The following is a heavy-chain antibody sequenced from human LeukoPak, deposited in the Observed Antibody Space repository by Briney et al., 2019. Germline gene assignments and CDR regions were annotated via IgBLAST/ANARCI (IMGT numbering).Heavy chain of an antibody. J-gene: IGHJ4*02. CDR2: ISYDGSNK. Sequence: GGSLRLSCAASGFTFSSYAMHWVRQAPGKGLEWVAVISYDGSNKYYADSVKGRFTISRDNSKNTLYLQMNSLRAEDTAVYYCARDQGLLVVAGRFGYWGQGTLVTVSS. CDR1: GFTFSSYA. CDR3: ARDQGLLVVAGRFGY. V-gene: IGHV3-30-3*01. D-gene: IGHD6-19*01.